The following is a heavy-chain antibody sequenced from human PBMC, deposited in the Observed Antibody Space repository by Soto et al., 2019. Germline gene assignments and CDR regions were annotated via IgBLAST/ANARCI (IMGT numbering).Heavy chain of an antibody. V-gene: IGHV1-58*01. CDR1: GFTFTNSA. CDR2: IVVGSDNT. J-gene: IGHJ4*02. Sequence: QMQLVQSGPEVKRPGTSVKVSCKASGFTFTNSAVQWVRQARGQRLEWIGWIVVGSDNTNYTQKFQERVTFTRDMSTSTAYMELSSLRSEDSAVYYCAAAVYDATDVNDLGVYWGQGTLVTVSS. D-gene: IGHD3-22*01. CDR3: AAAVYDATDVNDLGVY.